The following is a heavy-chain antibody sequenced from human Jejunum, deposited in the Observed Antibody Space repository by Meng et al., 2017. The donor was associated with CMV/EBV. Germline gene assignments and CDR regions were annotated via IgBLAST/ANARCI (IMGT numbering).Heavy chain of an antibody. CDR2: LTSDGRSV. CDR3: ARDGSYKLDY. Sequence: SCAASGFTFSTSWMHWVRQVPGKGLVWVSRLTSDGRSVYADSVKGRFTISRDDATGTLYLQMNRVRVEDTAVYYCARDGSYKLDYWGQGTLVTVSS. J-gene: IGHJ4*02. V-gene: IGHV3-74*01. CDR1: GFTFSTSW. D-gene: IGHD1-26*01.